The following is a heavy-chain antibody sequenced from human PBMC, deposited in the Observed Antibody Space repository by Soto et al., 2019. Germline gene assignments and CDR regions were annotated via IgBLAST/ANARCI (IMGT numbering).Heavy chain of an antibody. Sequence: QVQLVQSGAELKKPGSSEKVSCKASGGTFSSFGISWVRQAPGQGLEWMGGIIPVFGRPNYAQRFRGRLTITADESTNTGYMELIDLRSEDTAVYYCAREGSGYNFWGQGTQVTVSS. CDR3: AREGSGYNF. CDR2: IIPVFGRP. CDR1: GGTFSSFG. D-gene: IGHD5-12*01. J-gene: IGHJ1*01. V-gene: IGHV1-69*01.